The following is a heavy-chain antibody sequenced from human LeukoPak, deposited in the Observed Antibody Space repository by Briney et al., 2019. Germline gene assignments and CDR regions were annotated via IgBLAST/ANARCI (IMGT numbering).Heavy chain of an antibody. J-gene: IGHJ6*03. CDR3: ARDATGLWFGESPYYMDV. D-gene: IGHD3-10*01. Sequence: PGGSLRLSCAASGFTFSSYAMSWVRQAPGKGLEWVSYISSSGSTIYYADSVKGRFTISRDNAKNSLYLQMNSLRAEDTAVYYCARDATGLWFGESPYYMDVWGKGTTVTISS. CDR1: GFTFSSYA. CDR2: ISSSGSTI. V-gene: IGHV3-48*03.